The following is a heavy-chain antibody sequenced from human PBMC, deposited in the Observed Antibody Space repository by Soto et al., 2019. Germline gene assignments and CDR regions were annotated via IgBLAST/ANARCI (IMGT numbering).Heavy chain of an antibody. J-gene: IGHJ6*02. CDR1: GFTFSDHY. D-gene: IGHD3-22*01. CDR2: TRNKANSYTT. CDR3: ARSPYYYDSSGYYFLWYYYGMDV. V-gene: IGHV3-72*01. Sequence: GGSLRLSCAASGFTFSDHYMDWVRQAPGKGLEWVGRTRNKANSYTTEYAASVKGRFTISRDDSKNSLYLQMNSLKTEDTAVYYCARSPYYYDSSGYYFLWYYYGMDVWGQGTTVTVSS.